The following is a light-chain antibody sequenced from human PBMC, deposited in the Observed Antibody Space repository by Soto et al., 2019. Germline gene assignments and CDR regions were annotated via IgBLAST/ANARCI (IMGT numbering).Light chain of an antibody. Sequence: DIQMTQSPSSLCASVGYRVTMTCRASQSISSYLNWYQQKPGKAPKLLIYAASSLQSGAPSRFSGSGSGTEFTLTISSLQPDDFATYYCQHYNSYSEAFGQGTKVDIK. J-gene: IGKJ1*01. CDR2: AAS. CDR1: QSISSY. V-gene: IGKV1-39*01. CDR3: QHYNSYSEA.